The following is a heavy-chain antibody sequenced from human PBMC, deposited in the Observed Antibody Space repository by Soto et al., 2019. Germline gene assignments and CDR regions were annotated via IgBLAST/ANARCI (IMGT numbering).Heavy chain of an antibody. CDR3: ARDRRVAYYYYGMDV. Sequence: QVQLVESGGGVVQPGRSLRLSCAASGFTFSSYALHWVRQGPGRGLEWMAVISYDGSSEYYADSVKGRFTISRDNSKNTLYLQMNSLRAEDTAVYYCARDRRVAYYYYGMDVWGHGTTVTVSS. CDR2: ISYDGSSE. D-gene: IGHD2-15*01. J-gene: IGHJ6*02. V-gene: IGHV3-30-3*01. CDR1: GFTFSSYA.